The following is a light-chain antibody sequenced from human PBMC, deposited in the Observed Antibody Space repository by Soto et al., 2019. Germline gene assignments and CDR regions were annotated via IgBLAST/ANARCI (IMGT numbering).Light chain of an antibody. V-gene: IGKV1-27*01. CDR3: QNYKWFPFT. J-gene: IGKJ3*01. CDR1: QGIANY. CDR2: GAS. Sequence: DIQMTQSPSSLAASVGDRVTISCRASQGIANYLAWYQQKPGKVPKLLIFGASTLQSGVSSRFTGSGSGTDFTLTISSLQPDDVATYYCQNYKWFPFTFGPGTKVDIK.